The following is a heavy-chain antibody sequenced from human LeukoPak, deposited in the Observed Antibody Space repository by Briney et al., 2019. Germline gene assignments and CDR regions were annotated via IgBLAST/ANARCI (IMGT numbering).Heavy chain of an antibody. CDR1: GFTFSSYA. D-gene: IGHD3-10*01. CDR3: TKRSRGYYDY. J-gene: IGHJ4*02. Sequence: PGGSLRLSCAASGFTFSSYAMSWVRQVPGKGLEWVSVVYSGNDGTNYADSVRGRFTISRDDSKNMVYLQMNNLRLEDAAVYYCTKRSRGYYDYWGQGTLVTVSS. V-gene: IGHV3-23*03. CDR2: VYSGNDGT.